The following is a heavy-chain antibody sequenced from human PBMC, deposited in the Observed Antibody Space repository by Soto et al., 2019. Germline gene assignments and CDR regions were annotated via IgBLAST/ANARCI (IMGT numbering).Heavy chain of an antibody. CDR3: ARDFYDILPGSEYYFDY. CDR2: MSTYNGNT. Sequence: ASVKVSCKASGYSFPTYGISWVRQAPGQGLEWMGWMSTYNGNTEYAQKLQGRVTMTTDRSTSTAYMELRSLRSDDTAVYYCARDFYDILPGSEYYFDYWGQGTLVTVSS. V-gene: IGHV1-18*01. CDR1: GYSFPTYG. D-gene: IGHD3-9*01. J-gene: IGHJ4*02.